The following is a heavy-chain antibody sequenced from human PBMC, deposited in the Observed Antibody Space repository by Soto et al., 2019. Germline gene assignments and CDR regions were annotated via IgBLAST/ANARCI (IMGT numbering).Heavy chain of an antibody. CDR1: GFTFSSYA. CDR3: AKGPPPDV. CDR2: ISGSGGST. J-gene: IGHJ6*04. Sequence: GGSLRLSCAASGFTFSSYAMSWVRQAPGKGLEWVSAISGSGGSTYYADTVKGRFTISRDNSKNTLYLQMNSQRAKDKAEYYYAKGPPPDVWGKGTTVTVSS. V-gene: IGHV3-23*01.